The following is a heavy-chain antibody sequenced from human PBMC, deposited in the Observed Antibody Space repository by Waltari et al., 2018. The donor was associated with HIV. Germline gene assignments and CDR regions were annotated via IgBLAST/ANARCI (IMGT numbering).Heavy chain of an antibody. J-gene: IGHJ2*01. Sequence: QVQLVQSGTEVKKPGASVKVSCKASGYPFTGYYMHWVRTAPGQGLEWMGWINPNSGGTKYAQKFQGRVSVTRDTSISTAYMELSRLRSDDTAVYYCTRDAASSGYWYFDLWGRGTLVTVSS. CDR1: GYPFTGYY. CDR2: INPNSGGT. CDR3: TRDAASSGYWYFDL. D-gene: IGHD3-10*01. V-gene: IGHV1-2*02.